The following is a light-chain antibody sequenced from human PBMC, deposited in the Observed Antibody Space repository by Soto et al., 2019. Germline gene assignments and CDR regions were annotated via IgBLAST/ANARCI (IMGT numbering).Light chain of an antibody. Sequence: QSALTQPASVSGSPGQSITISCTGTSSDVGGFNYVSWYQQHPGKAPKLMIYEVSSRPSGVSDRFSGSKSGNTASLTISGLQAEDEADYYCNSYSSSSTYVFGTGTELTVL. J-gene: IGLJ1*01. CDR1: SSDVGGFNY. V-gene: IGLV2-14*01. CDR3: NSYSSSSTYV. CDR2: EVS.